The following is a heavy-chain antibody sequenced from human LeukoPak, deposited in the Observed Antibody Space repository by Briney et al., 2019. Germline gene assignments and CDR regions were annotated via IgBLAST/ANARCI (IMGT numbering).Heavy chain of an antibody. J-gene: IGHJ4*02. CDR1: GGSISSGSYY. Sequence: SETLSLTCTVSGGSISSGSYYWSWIRQPAGKGLEWIGRIYTSGSTYYNPSLKSRVTISVDTSKNQFSLKLSSVTAADTAVYYCASQIDPYYFDYWGQGTLVTVSS. CDR2: IYTSGST. V-gene: IGHV4-61*02. CDR3: ASQIDPYYFDY.